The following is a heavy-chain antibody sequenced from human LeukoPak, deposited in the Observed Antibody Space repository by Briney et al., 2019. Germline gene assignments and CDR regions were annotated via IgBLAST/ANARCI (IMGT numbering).Heavy chain of an antibody. J-gene: IGHJ4*02. CDR3: AREVGWYDY. Sequence: GGSLRLSCAASGFAFSAYPMHWVRQAPGKGLEYVSAISSDGGSTYYGNSVKGRFTISRDNSKDTLYLQMGSLRAEDMALYYCAREVGWYDYWGQGTLVTVSS. CDR2: ISSDGGST. D-gene: IGHD6-19*01. CDR1: GFAFSAYP. V-gene: IGHV3-64*01.